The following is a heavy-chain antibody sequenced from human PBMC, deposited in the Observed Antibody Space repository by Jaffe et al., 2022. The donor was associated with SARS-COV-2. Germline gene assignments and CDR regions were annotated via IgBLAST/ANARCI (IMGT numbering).Heavy chain of an antibody. CDR3: VRQNCDGGSCRDY. J-gene: IGHJ4*02. D-gene: IGHD2-15*01. CDR1: GFTFSSHW. V-gene: IGHV3-7*01. Sequence: EVQLVESGGGLVQPGGSLRLSCAASGFTFSSHWMSWVRQAPGKGLEWVANIKQDGSDKYYVDSVKGRFTISRDNAQNSLYLQMNSLRAEDTAVYYCVRQNCDGGSCRDYWGQGTLVTVSS. CDR2: IKQDGSDK.